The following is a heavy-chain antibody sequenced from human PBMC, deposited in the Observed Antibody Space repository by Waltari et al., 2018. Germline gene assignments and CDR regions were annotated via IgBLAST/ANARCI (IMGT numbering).Heavy chain of an antibody. CDR1: GFTFSSYS. CDR2: ISSSSSYI. V-gene: IGHV3-21*01. Sequence: EVQLVESGGGLVKPGGSLRLSCAASGFTFSSYSMHWVRQAPGKGLEWVSSISSSSSYIYYADSVKGRFTISRDNAKNSLYLQMNSLRAEDTAVYYCAGSGSYPNWFDPWGQGTLVTVSS. J-gene: IGHJ5*02. D-gene: IGHD1-26*01. CDR3: AGSGSYPNWFDP.